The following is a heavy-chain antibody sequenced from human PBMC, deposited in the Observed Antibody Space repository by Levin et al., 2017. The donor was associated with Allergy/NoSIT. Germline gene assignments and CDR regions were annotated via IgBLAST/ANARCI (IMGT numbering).Heavy chain of an antibody. D-gene: IGHD6-13*01. Sequence: GESLKISCAASGFTFSNYWMSWVRQAPGKGLEWVANIKEDGSDKYYVDSVKGRFTISRDNAGNSLYLQMNSLRVEDTAVYYCATDWWGSSSSGASRFDYWGQGTLVTVSS. CDR2: IKEDGSDK. V-gene: IGHV3-7*01. CDR1: GFTFSNYW. J-gene: IGHJ4*02. CDR3: ATDWWGSSSSGASRFDY.